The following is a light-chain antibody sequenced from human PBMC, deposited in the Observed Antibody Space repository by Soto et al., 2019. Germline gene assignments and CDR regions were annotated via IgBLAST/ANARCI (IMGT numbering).Light chain of an antibody. CDR3: QQYDNWPIT. V-gene: IGKV3-15*01. J-gene: IGKJ5*01. Sequence: EIVLTQSPGTLSLPPGERATLSCRASQSVSINLAWYQQKPGQAPRLLIYGASTRTEGIPARFSGSGYGTEFTLTISSLQSEDFAVYYCQQYDNWPITFGQGTRLEI. CDR1: QSVSIN. CDR2: GAS.